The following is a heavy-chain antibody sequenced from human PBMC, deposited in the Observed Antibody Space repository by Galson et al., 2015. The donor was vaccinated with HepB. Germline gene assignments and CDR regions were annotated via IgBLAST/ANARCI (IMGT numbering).Heavy chain of an antibody. D-gene: IGHD2-2*01. Sequence: SLRLSCAASGFTFSNYDMHWVRQAPGKGLEWVAVVWYDGSNQYYADSVKGRFAISRDNSKNTVYLQMNSLRAEDTAVYYCTTRGVLLSAAERAFDIWGQGTMVTVSS. V-gene: IGHV3-33*03. CDR2: VWYDGSNQ. CDR3: TTRGVLLSAAERAFDI. CDR1: GFTFSNYD. J-gene: IGHJ3*02.